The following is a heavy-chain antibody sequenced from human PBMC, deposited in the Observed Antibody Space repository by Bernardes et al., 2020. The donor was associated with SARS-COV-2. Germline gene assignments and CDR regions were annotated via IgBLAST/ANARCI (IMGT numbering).Heavy chain of an antibody. CDR3: ATESPLLGAFDI. CDR2: ISYDGSNK. V-gene: IGHV3-30-3*01. CDR1: GFTFSSYA. Sequence: GGSLRLSCAASGFTFSSYAMHWVRQAPGKGLEWVAVISYDGSNKYYADSVKGRFTISRDNSKNTLYLQMNSLRAEDTAVYYCATESPLLGAFDIWGQGTMVTVSS. J-gene: IGHJ3*02. D-gene: IGHD7-27*01.